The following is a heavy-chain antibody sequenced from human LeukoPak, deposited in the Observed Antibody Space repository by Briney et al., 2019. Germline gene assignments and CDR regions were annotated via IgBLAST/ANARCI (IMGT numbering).Heavy chain of an antibody. CDR3: VRGSPLGATTNWLDP. V-gene: IGHV3-33*01. D-gene: IGHD1-26*01. Sequence: GGSLRLSCAASGFIFNTYGMHWVRQAPGKGLEWVAIIWYDGSNENYADSVKGRFTISRDNSKNTLYLQMNSLRAEDTAMYYCVRGSPLGATTNWLDPWGQGTLVTVSS. J-gene: IGHJ5*02. CDR1: GFIFNTYG. CDR2: IWYDGSNE.